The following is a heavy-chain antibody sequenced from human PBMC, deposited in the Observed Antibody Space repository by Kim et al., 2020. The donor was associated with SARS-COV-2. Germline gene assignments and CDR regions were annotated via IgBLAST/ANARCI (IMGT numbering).Heavy chain of an antibody. D-gene: IGHD1-1*01. Sequence: GGSLRLSCAASGFTFSSYGMHWVRQAPGKGLEWVAVIWYDGSNKYYADSVKGRFTISRDNSKNTLYLQMNSLRAEDTAVYYCARMGTYYYYMDVGGKGTTVTVSS. V-gene: IGHV3-33*01. J-gene: IGHJ6*03. CDR2: IWYDGSNK. CDR1: GFTFSSYG. CDR3: ARMGTYYYYMDV.